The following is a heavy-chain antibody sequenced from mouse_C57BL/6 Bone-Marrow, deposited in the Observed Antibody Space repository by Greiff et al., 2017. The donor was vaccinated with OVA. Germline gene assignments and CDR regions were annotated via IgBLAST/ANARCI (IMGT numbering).Heavy chain of an antibody. CDR3: AREAYAMDY. J-gene: IGHJ4*01. V-gene: IGHV7-1*01. CDR2: SRNKANDYTT. CDR1: GFTFSDFY. Sequence: EVKVVESGGGLVQSGRSLRLSCATSGFTFSDFYMERVRQAPGKGLEWIAASRNKANDYTTEYSASVKGRFIVSRDTSQSILYLQMNALRAEDTAIYYCAREAYAMDYWGQGTSVTVSS.